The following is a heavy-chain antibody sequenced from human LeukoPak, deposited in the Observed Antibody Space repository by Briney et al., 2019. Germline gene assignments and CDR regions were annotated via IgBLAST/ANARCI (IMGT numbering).Heavy chain of an antibody. D-gene: IGHD3-3*01. CDR3: ARDQYPGGDYDFWSGYTDPRDAFDI. V-gene: IGHV3-11*04. CDR2: ISSSGSTI. CDR1: GFTFSDYY. Sequence: GGSLRLSCAASGFTFSDYYMSWLRQAPGKGREWVSYISSSGSTIYYADSVKGRFTISRDNAKNSLYLQMNSLRAEDTAVYYCARDQYPGGDYDFWSGYTDPRDAFDIWGQGTMVTVSS. J-gene: IGHJ3*02.